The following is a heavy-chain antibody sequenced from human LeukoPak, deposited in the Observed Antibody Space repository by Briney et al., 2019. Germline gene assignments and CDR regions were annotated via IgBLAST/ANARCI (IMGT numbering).Heavy chain of an antibody. Sequence: ASVKVSCKVSGYTLSDLAMHWVRQAPGKGLEWMGGLDPKDGEAIYAQPLQGRVTMTEDTSSDTAYMVLSSLRSEDTAVYYCATRNFGDYGAFDIWGQGTMVTVSS. V-gene: IGHV1-24*01. D-gene: IGHD4-17*01. CDR3: ATRNFGDYGAFDI. CDR2: LDPKDGEA. J-gene: IGHJ3*02. CDR1: GYTLSDLA.